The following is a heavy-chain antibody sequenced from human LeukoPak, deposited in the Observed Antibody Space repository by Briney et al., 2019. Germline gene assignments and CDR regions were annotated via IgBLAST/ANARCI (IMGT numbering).Heavy chain of an antibody. V-gene: IGHV3-66*01. CDR2: IYSGGST. Sequence: AGSLRLSCVASRFRVSRNYMTWVRPAPKEGLEWVSLIYSGGSTSYADAVKGRFAMSRDNSKNTLYLQMNSLRAEDMAVYYCARKTDHQTGGDYWGQGTLVTVSS. CDR1: RFRVSRNY. J-gene: IGHJ4*02. CDR3: ARKTDHQTGGDY. D-gene: IGHD1-1*01.